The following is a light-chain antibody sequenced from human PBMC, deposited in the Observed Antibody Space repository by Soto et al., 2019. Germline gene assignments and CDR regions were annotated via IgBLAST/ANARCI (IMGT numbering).Light chain of an antibody. Sequence: QSALTQPASVSGSPGQSITISCTGASSDVGGYNYVSWYQQNPGKAPKLLIYDVNNRPSGVSNRFSGSKSGNTASLTISGLQAEDEAEDYCNSYTSSSTVVFGGGTKLTVL. V-gene: IGLV2-14*01. CDR2: DVN. CDR3: NSYTSSSTVV. J-gene: IGLJ2*01. CDR1: SSDVGGYNY.